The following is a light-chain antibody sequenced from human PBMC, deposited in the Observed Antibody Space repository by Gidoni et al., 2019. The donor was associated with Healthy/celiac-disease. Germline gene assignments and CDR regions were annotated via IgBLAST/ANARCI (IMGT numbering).Light chain of an antibody. V-gene: IGKV3-15*01. CDR3: QQYNNWPPAYT. J-gene: IGKJ2*01. Sequence: EIVMTQPPATLSVSRGERATLSCRASQSVRSNLAWYKQKPGQAPRLLIYGAATRATGIIARWSGSGAGTEFTLTISSLLSEDFAVYYCQQYNNWPPAYTFGQGTKLEIK. CDR1: QSVRSN. CDR2: GAA.